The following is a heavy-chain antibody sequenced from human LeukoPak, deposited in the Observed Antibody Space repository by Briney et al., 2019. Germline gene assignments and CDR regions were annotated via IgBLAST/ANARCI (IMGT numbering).Heavy chain of an antibody. Sequence: GGSLRLSCAASGFTFSTYGMNWVRQAPGKGLEWVSGISPSGEITYYIDSVKGRFTISRDNSKYTVSLQMNSLRVEDTAVYYCAKSWNYYDSSGDDALDIWGQGTMVTVSS. CDR3: AKSWNYYDSSGDDALDI. V-gene: IGHV3-23*01. CDR2: ISPSGEIT. D-gene: IGHD3-22*01. CDR1: GFTFSTYG. J-gene: IGHJ3*02.